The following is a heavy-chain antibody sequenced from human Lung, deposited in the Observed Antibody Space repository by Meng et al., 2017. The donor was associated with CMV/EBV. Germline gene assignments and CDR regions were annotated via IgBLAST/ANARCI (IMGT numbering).Heavy chain of an antibody. Sequence: QLRSHGPALVKPPEPLSLTCAVSGASITNHNWWAWVRQPPGKGLEWIGEIPHRGSSAYNPSLKSRVSMSIDKSKNQFSLKLTSVTAADTAVYHCLRRSGGSVWGQGTLVTVSS. CDR2: IPHRGSS. CDR3: LRRSGGSV. D-gene: IGHD3-10*01. CDR1: GASITNHNW. V-gene: IGHV4-4*03. J-gene: IGHJ1*01.